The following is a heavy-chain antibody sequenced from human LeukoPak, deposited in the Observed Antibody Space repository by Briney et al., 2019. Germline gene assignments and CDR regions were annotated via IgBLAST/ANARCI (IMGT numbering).Heavy chain of an antibody. J-gene: IGHJ3*01. Sequence: GASVKVSCKASGYSFTGYYLHWVRQAPGQGLEWMGIINPNGGGTNYAQTFQGRVTVTRDTSTSTLYMELSGLRAEDTAVYYCARGRIVLVPGGTSGDAFDVWGQGTLVAVSS. D-gene: IGHD2-2*01. CDR2: INPNGGGT. V-gene: IGHV1-46*01. CDR1: GYSFTGYY. CDR3: ARGRIVLVPGGTSGDAFDV.